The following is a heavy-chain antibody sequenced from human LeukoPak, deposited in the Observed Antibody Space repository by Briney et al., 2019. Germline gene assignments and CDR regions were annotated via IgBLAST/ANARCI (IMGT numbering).Heavy chain of an antibody. V-gene: IGHV3-48*01. CDR2: ITKSGSVT. CDR3: ARDVEYCSSTSCAFDY. Sequence: PGGSLRLSCAASGFSFSSYSMNWVRQAPGKGLEWLAYITKSGSVTFYADFVKGRFTISRDNAKKSLYLQMNSLRAEDTAVYYCARDVEYCSSTSCAFDYWGQGTLVTVSS. CDR1: GFSFSSYS. J-gene: IGHJ4*02. D-gene: IGHD2-2*01.